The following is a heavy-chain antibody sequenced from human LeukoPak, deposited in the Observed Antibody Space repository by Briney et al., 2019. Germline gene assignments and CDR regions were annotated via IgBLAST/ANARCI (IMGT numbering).Heavy chain of an antibody. CDR3: AKSYYYDSSGHPRGSFDY. J-gene: IGHJ4*02. D-gene: IGHD3-22*01. Sequence: GGSLRLSCAASGFTFSSYAMSWVRQAPGKGLEWVSAISGSGGSTYYADSEKGRFTISRDNSKNTLYLQMNSLRAEDTAVYYCAKSYYYDSSGHPRGSFDYWGQGTLVTVSS. CDR1: GFTFSSYA. V-gene: IGHV3-23*01. CDR2: ISGSGGST.